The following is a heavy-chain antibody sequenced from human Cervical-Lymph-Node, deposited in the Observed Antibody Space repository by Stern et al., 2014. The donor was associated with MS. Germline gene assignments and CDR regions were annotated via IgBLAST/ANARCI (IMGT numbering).Heavy chain of an antibody. Sequence: QLQLQESGPGLVKPSQTLSLTCTVSGGSISSGGYYLSWIRQHPGKGLEWIGHIYYSGSIYYNPSLKSRGSISVDTSKNHISLKLSSVTAADTAVYYCARGLMWYFDIWGRGTLVTVSS. CDR1: GGSISSGGYY. CDR3: ARGLMWYFDI. D-gene: IGHD3-16*01. CDR2: IYYSGSI. J-gene: IGHJ2*01. V-gene: IGHV4-31*03.